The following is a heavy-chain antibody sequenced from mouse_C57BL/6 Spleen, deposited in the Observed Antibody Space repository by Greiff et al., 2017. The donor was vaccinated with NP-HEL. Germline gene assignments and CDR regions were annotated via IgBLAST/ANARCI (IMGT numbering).Heavy chain of an antibody. Sequence: QVQLQQSGAELARPGASVKMSCKASGYTFTSYTMHWVKQRPGQGLEWIGYINPSSGYTKYNQKFKDKATLTADKSSSTAYMQLSSLTSEDSAVYYCARSGTYDEYYYAMDYWGQGTSVTVSS. CDR1: GYTFTSYT. CDR2: INPSSGYT. V-gene: IGHV1-4*01. CDR3: ARSGTYDEYYYAMDY. D-gene: IGHD2-12*01. J-gene: IGHJ4*01.